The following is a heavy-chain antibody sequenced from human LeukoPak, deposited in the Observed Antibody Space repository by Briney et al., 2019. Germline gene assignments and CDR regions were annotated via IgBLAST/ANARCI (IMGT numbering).Heavy chain of an antibody. CDR3: ARDYPYYGSGSYYGSEGGNWFDP. Sequence: ASVKVSCKASGYTFTDYYIHWVRQAPGQGLEWMGWINPNSGGTNYAQKFQGRVTMTRDTSISTAYMELSRLRSDDTAVYYCARDYPYYGSGSYYGSEGGNWFDPWGQGTLVTVSS. CDR1: GYTFTDYY. J-gene: IGHJ5*02. V-gene: IGHV1-2*02. D-gene: IGHD3-10*01. CDR2: INPNSGGT.